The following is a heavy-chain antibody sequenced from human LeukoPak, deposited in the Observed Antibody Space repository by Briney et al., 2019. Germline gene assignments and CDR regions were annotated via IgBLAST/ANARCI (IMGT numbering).Heavy chain of an antibody. CDR2: IKQDGSEK. Sequence: GGSLRLSCAASGFTFSSYWMSWVRQAPGKGLEWVANIKQDGSEKYYADSVKGRFTISRDNSKNTLYLQMNSLRAEDTAVYYCARDTPPTFSSWIYYYYYGMDVWGQGTTVTVSS. CDR1: GFTFSSYW. CDR3: ARDTPPTFSSWIYYYYYGMDV. J-gene: IGHJ6*02. V-gene: IGHV3-7*01. D-gene: IGHD6-13*01.